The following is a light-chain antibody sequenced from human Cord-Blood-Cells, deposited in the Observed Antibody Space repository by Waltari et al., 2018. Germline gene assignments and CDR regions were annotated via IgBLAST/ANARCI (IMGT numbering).Light chain of an antibody. J-gene: IGLJ3*02. CDR2: EGS. CDR1: SSYVGGYNL. V-gene: IGLV2-23*01. Sequence: QSALTQPASVSGSPGQSITISCTGTSSYVGGYNLVSWYQQHPGKAPKLIIYEGSKRPSGVSNPFSGSKSGNTASLTISGLQAEDEADYYCCSYAGSSTWLFGGGTKLTVL. CDR3: CSYAGSSTWL.